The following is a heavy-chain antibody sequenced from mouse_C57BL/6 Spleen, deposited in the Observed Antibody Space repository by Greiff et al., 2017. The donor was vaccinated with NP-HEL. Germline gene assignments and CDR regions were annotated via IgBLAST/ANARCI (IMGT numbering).Heavy chain of an antibody. Sequence: QVQLQQSGPELVKPGASVKISCKASGYAFSSSWMNWVKQRPGKGLEWIGRIYPGDGDTNYNEKFKSKATLTVDTSSSTAYMQLSSLTSEDSAVYYCARGRSDYWGQGTSVTVSS. CDR3: ARGRSDY. CDR2: IYPGDGDT. V-gene: IGHV1-82*01. CDR1: GYAFSSSW. J-gene: IGHJ4*01.